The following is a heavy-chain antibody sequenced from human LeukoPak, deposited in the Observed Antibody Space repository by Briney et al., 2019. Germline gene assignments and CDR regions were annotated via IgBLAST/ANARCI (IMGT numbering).Heavy chain of an antibody. J-gene: IGHJ5*02. V-gene: IGHV4-30-4*01. CDR2: IYYSGST. Sequence: PSQTLSLTCTVSGGSISSGDYYWSWIRQPPGKGLEWIGYIYYSGSTYYNPSLKSRVTISVDTSKNQFSLKLSSVTAADTAVYYCARVGVWSGERTNWFDPWGQGTLVTVSS. CDR1: GGSISSGDYY. D-gene: IGHD3-10*01. CDR3: ARVGVWSGERTNWFDP.